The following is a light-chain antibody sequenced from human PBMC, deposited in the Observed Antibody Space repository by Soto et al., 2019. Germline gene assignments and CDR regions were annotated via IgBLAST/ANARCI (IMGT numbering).Light chain of an antibody. J-gene: IGLJ3*02. Sequence: QSVLTQPPSASGTPGQRVTISCSGSSSNIGSNTVNWYQQLPGTAPKLLIYSNNQRPSGVPDRFSGSKSGTSASLAISGLQSEDEADYYGAEWDDSLNGLNWVFGGGTKLTVL. CDR1: SSNIGSNT. CDR3: AEWDDSLNGLNWV. V-gene: IGLV1-44*01. CDR2: SNN.